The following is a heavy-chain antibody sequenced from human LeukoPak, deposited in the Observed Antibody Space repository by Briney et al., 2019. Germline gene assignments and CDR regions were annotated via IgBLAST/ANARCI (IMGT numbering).Heavy chain of an antibody. CDR3: AQADSTGYLYFQH. D-gene: IGHD3-22*01. V-gene: IGHV6-1*01. CDR2: TYYRSERYN. Sequence: SQTLSLTCAISGDSVSSNSAAWNWIRQSPSRGLEWLGRTYYRSERYNDYAVSVKSRININPDTSKNQFSLQLNSVSPEDTAVYYCAQADSTGYLYFQHWGQGTLVTVSS. CDR1: GDSVSSNSAA. J-gene: IGHJ1*01.